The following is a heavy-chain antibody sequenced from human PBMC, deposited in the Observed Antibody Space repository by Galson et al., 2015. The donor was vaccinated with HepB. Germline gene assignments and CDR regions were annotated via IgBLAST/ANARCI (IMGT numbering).Heavy chain of an antibody. CDR1: GYTFTGYY. Sequence: SVKVSCKASGYTFTGYYMHWVRQAPGQGLEWMGWINPNSGGTNYAQKFQGWVTMTRDTSISTAYMELSRLRSDDTAVYYCATHSSGWSQHYYGMDVWGQGTTVTVSS. V-gene: IGHV1-2*04. CDR2: INPNSGGT. J-gene: IGHJ6*02. D-gene: IGHD6-19*01. CDR3: ATHSSGWSQHYYGMDV.